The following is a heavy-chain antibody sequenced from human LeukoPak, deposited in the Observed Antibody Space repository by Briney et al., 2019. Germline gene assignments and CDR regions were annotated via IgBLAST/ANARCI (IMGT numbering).Heavy chain of an antibody. V-gene: IGHV1-69*01. D-gene: IGHD3-3*01. Sequence: ASVKLSCKASGGTFSSYSISWVRQAPGQGLEWMGPIPPIFGPANYAQKFQGRVTITAHESTSTAYMELSSLRSEDTDVYYCARVGQEWLLEVWGQGTLVTVSS. CDR2: IPPIFGPA. CDR3: ARVGQEWLLEV. J-gene: IGHJ4*02. CDR1: GGTFSSYS.